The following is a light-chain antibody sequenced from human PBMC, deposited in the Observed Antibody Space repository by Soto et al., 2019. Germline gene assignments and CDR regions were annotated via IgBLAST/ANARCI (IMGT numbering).Light chain of an antibody. CDR3: HQYNSWPWT. CDR1: HSVNTN. CDR2: GAS. J-gene: IGKJ1*01. Sequence: EGVMTQSPATLSVSPGDRAIISCRASHSVNTNLAWYQLRPGQPPRLLIYGASTRASDVPGRFRGSGSGREFTLIINSLQSDDFAVYSCHQYNSWPWTFGQGTKLEF. V-gene: IGKV3-15*01.